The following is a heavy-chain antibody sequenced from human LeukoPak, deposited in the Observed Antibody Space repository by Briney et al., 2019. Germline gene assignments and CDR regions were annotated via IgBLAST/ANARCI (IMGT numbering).Heavy chain of an antibody. J-gene: IGHJ6*03. CDR1: GGSISSGGYY. CDR3: TALNGYYYYMDV. D-gene: IGHD4-17*01. CDR2: IYYSGST. Sequence: SQTLSLTCTVSGGSISSGGYYWSWIRQHPGKGLEWIGSIYYSGSTYYNPSLKSRVTISVDTSKNQFSLKLSSVTAADTAVYYCTALNGYYYYMDVWGKGTTVTVSS. V-gene: IGHV4-30-2*03.